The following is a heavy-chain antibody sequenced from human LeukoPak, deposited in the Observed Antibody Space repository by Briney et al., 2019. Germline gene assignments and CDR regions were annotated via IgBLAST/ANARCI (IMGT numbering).Heavy chain of an antibody. J-gene: IGHJ4*02. CDR1: GFTFSSYW. CDR3: TRAGPYGSGSFFLYYFDY. Sequence: GGSLRLSCAASGFTFSSYWMHWVRQAPGKGLVWVSRINTDGSSTSYADSVKGRFTISRDNAKNTLYLQMNSLRAEDTAVYYCTRAGPYGSGSFFLYYFDYWGQGTLVTVSS. D-gene: IGHD3-10*01. CDR2: INTDGSST. V-gene: IGHV3-74*01.